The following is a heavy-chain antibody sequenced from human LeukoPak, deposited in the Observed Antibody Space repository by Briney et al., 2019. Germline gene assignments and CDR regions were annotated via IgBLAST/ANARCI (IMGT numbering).Heavy chain of an antibody. Sequence: GGSLRLSCAASGFTFSSYGMSWVRQAPGKGLEWVSAISGSGGSTYYADSVKGRFTISRDNSKNTLYLQMNSLRAEDTAVYYCAKLRTYYYGSGSCDYWGQGTLVTVSS. CDR2: ISGSGGST. CDR3: AKLRTYYYGSGSCDY. V-gene: IGHV3-23*01. D-gene: IGHD3-10*01. J-gene: IGHJ4*02. CDR1: GFTFSSYG.